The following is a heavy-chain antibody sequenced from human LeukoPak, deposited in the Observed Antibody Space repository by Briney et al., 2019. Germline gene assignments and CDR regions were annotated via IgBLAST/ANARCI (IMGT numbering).Heavy chain of an antibody. D-gene: IGHD6-13*01. CDR3: ARGARSSSSWRLGNWFDP. CDR2: INHSGST. CDR1: GGSFSAHY. V-gene: IGHV4-34*01. J-gene: IGHJ5*02. Sequence: PSETLSLTCAVYGGSFSAHYWSWIRQPPGKGLEWIGEINHSGSTNYSPSLKSRVTISVDTSKNQFSLKLNSVTAADTAVYYCARGARSSSSWRLGNWFDPWGQGTLVTVSS.